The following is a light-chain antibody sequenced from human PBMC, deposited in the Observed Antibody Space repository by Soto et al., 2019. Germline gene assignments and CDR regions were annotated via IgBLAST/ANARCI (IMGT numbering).Light chain of an antibody. CDR2: AAS. CDR3: QQSYTTPPVWT. J-gene: IGKJ1*01. V-gene: IGKV1-39*01. CDR1: QSINSY. Sequence: DIQMTQSPSSLSASVGDRVTITCRASQSINSYLNWYQQKPWKAPKLLIYAASSLRSGVPSRFSGSGSGTDFTLTIRSLQPEDFATYYCQQSYTTPPVWTFGQGTKVDIK.